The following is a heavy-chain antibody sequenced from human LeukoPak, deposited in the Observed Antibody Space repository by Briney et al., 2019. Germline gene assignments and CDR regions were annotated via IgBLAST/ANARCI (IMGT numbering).Heavy chain of an antibody. D-gene: IGHD2-15*01. Sequence: SETLSLTCTVSGGSISSYYWSWIRQPPGKGLEWIGYIYHSGSTNNNPSLKSRVTMSVDTSRKQFSLKLSSVTAADTAVYYCAREEHLGSCSGGSCYSVGAFDIWGQGTMVTVSS. CDR1: GGSISSYY. J-gene: IGHJ3*02. CDR2: IYHSGST. V-gene: IGHV4-59*08. CDR3: AREEHLGSCSGGSCYSVGAFDI.